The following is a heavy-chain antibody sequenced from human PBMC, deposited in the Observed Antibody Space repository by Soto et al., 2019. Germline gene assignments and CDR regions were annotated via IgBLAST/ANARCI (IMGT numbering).Heavy chain of an antibody. V-gene: IGHV4-59*01. J-gene: IGHJ4*02. Sequence: QVQLQESGPGLVKPSETLSLTCTVSGGSISNYYWNWIRQSPGKGLEWIGYIYSSGSTHYNPSLQNRVTISIDTSKNQVYLKVNAVTAADTAVYYCARDHPHSYGVYYFDYWGQGTPVTVSS. CDR3: ARDHPHSYGVYYFDY. D-gene: IGHD5-18*01. CDR1: GGSISNYY. CDR2: IYSSGST.